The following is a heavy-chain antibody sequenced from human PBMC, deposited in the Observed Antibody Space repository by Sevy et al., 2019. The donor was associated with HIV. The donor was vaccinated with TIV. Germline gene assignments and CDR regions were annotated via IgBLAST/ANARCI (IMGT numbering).Heavy chain of an antibody. Sequence: GGSLRLSCAASGFTFSTYSMNWVRQAPGKGLEWVSSISSTSSYIDYAYSVKGRFTISRDNAKNSLYLQMNNLRAEDTAVYYRARDYNSGWRKFNLFDPWGQGTLVTVSS. CDR2: ISSTSSYI. CDR1: GFTFSTYS. J-gene: IGHJ5*02. V-gene: IGHV3-21*01. CDR3: ARDYNSGWRKFNLFDP. D-gene: IGHD6-19*01.